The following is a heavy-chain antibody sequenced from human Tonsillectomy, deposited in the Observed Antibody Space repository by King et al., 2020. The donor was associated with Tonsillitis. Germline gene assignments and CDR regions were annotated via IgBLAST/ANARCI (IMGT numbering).Heavy chain of an antibody. V-gene: IGHV3-73*02. CDR1: GFTFSGSA. CDR3: TRLAPYCSNGVCYNYYYYGMDV. D-gene: IGHD2-8*01. Sequence: VQLVESGGGLVQPGGSLKLSCAASGFTFSGSAMHWVRQASGKGLEWVGRIRSKANNYAPAYAASVKGMFTISRDNSKNMAYLQMNSLKTEDTAVYYCTRLAPYCSNGVCYNYYYYGMDVWGQGTTVTVS. CDR2: IRSKANNYAP. J-gene: IGHJ6*02.